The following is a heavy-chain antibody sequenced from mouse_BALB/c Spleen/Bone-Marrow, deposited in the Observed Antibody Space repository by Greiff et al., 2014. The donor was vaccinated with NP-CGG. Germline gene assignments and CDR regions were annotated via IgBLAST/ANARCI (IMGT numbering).Heavy chain of an antibody. Sequence: LQQSGSELVRPGASVKLSCKASGYTFTSYWMHWVKQRPGQGLEWIGNIYPGSGSTNYDEKFKSKATLTVDTSSSTAYVQLSSLTSEDSAVYYCTRSGYDVAYWGQGTLVTVSA. CDR3: TRSGYDVAY. V-gene: IGHV1S22*01. J-gene: IGHJ3*01. D-gene: IGHD2-2*01. CDR2: IYPGSGST. CDR1: GYTFTSYW.